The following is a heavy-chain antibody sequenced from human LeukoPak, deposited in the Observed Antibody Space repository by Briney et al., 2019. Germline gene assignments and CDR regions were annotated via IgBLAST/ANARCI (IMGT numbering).Heavy chain of an antibody. V-gene: IGHV1-2*04. CDR3: ARGAGGGIAAANNFDY. Sequence: ASVKVSCKASGYTFTGYYTHWVRQAPGQGLEWMGWINPNSGGTNYAQKFQGWVTMTRDTSISTAYMELSRLRSDDTAVYYCARGAGGGIAAANNFDYWGQGTLVTVSS. CDR2: INPNSGGT. J-gene: IGHJ4*02. D-gene: IGHD6-13*01. CDR1: GYTFTGYY.